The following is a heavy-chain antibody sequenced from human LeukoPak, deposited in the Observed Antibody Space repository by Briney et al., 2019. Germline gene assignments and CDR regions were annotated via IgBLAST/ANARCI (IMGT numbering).Heavy chain of an antibody. CDR2: IYTSGST. Sequence: PSETLSLTCTVSGGSISSGSYYWSWIRQPAGKGLEWIGRIYTSGSTNYNPTLKSRVTISLDTSENHFSLKLSSVTAADTAVYYCARVTTGGYYNYWGQGTLVTVSS. J-gene: IGHJ4*02. CDR1: GGSISSGSYY. CDR3: ARVTTGGYYNY. V-gene: IGHV4-61*02. D-gene: IGHD3-22*01.